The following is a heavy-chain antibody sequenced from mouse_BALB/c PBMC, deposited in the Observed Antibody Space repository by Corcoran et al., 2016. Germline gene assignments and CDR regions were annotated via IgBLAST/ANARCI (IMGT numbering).Heavy chain of an antibody. J-gene: IGHJ2*01. V-gene: IGHV8-8*01. D-gene: IGHD3-2*01. Sequence: QVTLKESYPGILKPSQTISLTCSVSEFSLSTSGMGVGWIRQPSGKGLEWRTHIWWDDDKYYNPSLKSQLTISKDTSRNKLFPKITRVDTADTATYDCARGDTLADFFNYWGQCIIITVSS. CDR3: ARGDTLADFFNY. CDR1: EFSLSTSGMG. CDR2: IWWDDDK.